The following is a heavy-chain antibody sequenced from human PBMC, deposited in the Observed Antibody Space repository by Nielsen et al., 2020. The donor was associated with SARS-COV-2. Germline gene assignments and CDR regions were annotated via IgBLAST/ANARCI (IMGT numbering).Heavy chain of an antibody. J-gene: IGHJ4*02. CDR2: ISYDGSNK. D-gene: IGHD2-2*01. Sequence: GGSLRLSCAASGFTFSSYGMHWVRQAPGKGLEWVAVISYDGSNKYYADSVKGRFTISRDNSKNTLYLQMNSLRAEDTALYYCAKIGGDVPAADYWGQGTLVTVSS. CDR1: GFTFSSYG. CDR3: AKIGGDVPAADY. V-gene: IGHV3-30*18.